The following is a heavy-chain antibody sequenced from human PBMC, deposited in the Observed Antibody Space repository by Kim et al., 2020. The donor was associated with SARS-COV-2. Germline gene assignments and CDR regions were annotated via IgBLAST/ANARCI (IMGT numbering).Heavy chain of an antibody. CDR2: IRGSGDRT. CDR3: EKVSSGSSGWFEYFHH. J-gene: IGHJ1*01. Sequence: GGSLRLSCAASGFTFNSYAMSWVRQAPGKGLEWVSGIRGSGDRTSYADSVKGRFTISRDNSRNTLYLQMDSLRAEDTAVYYCEKVSSGSSGWFEYFHHWGQGTLVTVSS. D-gene: IGHD6-19*01. V-gene: IGHV3-23*01. CDR1: GFTFNSYA.